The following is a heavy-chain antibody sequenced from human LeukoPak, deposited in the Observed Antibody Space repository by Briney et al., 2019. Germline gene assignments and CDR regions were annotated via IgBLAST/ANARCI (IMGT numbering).Heavy chain of an antibody. V-gene: IGHV5-51*01. CDR1: GFDFTSYG. J-gene: IGHJ4*02. Sequence: GESLKISCKCSGFDFTSYGIACVRQMPGKRLEWMGNIYPGGSNGRYSPSFQGQVTMSADKSITTVYLQWSSLKASDTAMYYCARHFHSAWFGFWGQGSLVTVSS. CDR2: IYPGGSNG. CDR3: ARHFHSAWFGF. D-gene: IGHD5-18*01.